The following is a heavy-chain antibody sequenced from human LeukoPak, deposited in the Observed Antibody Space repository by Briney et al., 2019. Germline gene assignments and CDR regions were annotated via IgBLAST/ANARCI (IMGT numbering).Heavy chain of an antibody. CDR2: IYYSGST. J-gene: IGHJ4*02. V-gene: IGHV4-59*01. Sequence: SETLSLTCTVSGGSISSYYWSWIRQPPGKGLEWVGYIYYSGSTNYNPSLKSRVTISVDTSKNQFSLKLSSVTAADTAVYYCARSPSRGESFDYWGQGTLVTVSS. D-gene: IGHD3-16*01. CDR1: GGSISSYY. CDR3: ARSPSRGESFDY.